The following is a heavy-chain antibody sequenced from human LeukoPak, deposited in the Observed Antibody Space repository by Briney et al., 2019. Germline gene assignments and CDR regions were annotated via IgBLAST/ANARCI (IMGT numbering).Heavy chain of an antibody. J-gene: IGHJ3*02. CDR1: GFTVSSNY. V-gene: IGHV3-66*02. D-gene: IGHD1-14*01. Sequence: GGSLRLSCAASGFTVSSNYMSWVRQAPGKGLEWVSVIYSGGSTYYADSVKGRFTISGDNSKNTLYLQMNSLRAEDTAVYYCARDMSHTGGAFDIWGQGTMVTVSS. CDR2: IYSGGST. CDR3: ARDMSHTGGAFDI.